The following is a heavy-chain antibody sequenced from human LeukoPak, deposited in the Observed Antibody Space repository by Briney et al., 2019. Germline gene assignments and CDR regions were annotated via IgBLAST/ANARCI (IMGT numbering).Heavy chain of an antibody. CDR1: GFTFSSYW. Sequence: GGSLRLSCAASGFTFSSYWMSWVRQAPGKGLEWVANIKQDVSEKYYVDSVKGRFTISRDNAKNSLYLQMNSLRAEDTAVYYCAKRSAESSGYFNYWGQGILVTVSS. V-gene: IGHV3-7*01. D-gene: IGHD6-19*01. CDR3: AKRSAESSGYFNY. CDR2: IKQDVSEK. J-gene: IGHJ4*02.